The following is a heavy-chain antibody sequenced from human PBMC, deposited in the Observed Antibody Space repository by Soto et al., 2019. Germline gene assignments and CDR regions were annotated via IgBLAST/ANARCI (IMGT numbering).Heavy chain of an antibody. D-gene: IGHD3-10*01. CDR1: GYTFTSYY. Sequence: QVQLVQSGAEVKKPGASVKVSCKASGYTFTSYYMHWVRQAPGQGLEWMGIINPSGGSTSYAQKFQGRVTMTRDTSTSTVYMELSSLRSEDTAVYHCARGGYGSGSAYYYGMDVWGQGTTVTVSS. V-gene: IGHV1-46*01. CDR3: ARGGYGSGSAYYYGMDV. CDR2: INPSGGST. J-gene: IGHJ6*02.